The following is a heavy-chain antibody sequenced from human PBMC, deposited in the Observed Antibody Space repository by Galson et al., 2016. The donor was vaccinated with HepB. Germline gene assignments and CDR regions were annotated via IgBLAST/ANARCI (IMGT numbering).Heavy chain of an antibody. CDR1: GFAFDDSA. CDR3: AKSRGSDQFFES. CDR2: ISWNTDNI. Sequence: SLRLSCAASGFAFDDSAMHWVRQAPGKGLEWVSGISWNTDNIDYVENVKGRFTISRDNAKNSLYLQMNSLRTEDTALYYCAKSRGSDQFFESWGQGALVTVSS. J-gene: IGHJ4*02. D-gene: IGHD3-10*01. V-gene: IGHV3-9*01.